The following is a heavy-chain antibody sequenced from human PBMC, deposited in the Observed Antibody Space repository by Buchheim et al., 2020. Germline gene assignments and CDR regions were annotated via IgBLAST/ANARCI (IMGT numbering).Heavy chain of an antibody. Sequence: QVQLVESGGGVVQPGRSLRLSCAASGFTFSSYGMHWVRQAPGKGLEWVAVISYDGSNKYYADSVKGRFTIYRDNSKNTLSLQMNSLRAEDTAVYYCAKDVTEVGATTSYFDYWGQGTL. V-gene: IGHV3-30*18. J-gene: IGHJ4*02. CDR3: AKDVTEVGATTSYFDY. CDR2: ISYDGSNK. CDR1: GFTFSSYG. D-gene: IGHD1-26*01.